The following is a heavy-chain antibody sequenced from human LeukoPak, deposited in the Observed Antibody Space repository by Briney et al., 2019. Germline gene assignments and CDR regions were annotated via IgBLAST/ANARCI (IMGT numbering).Heavy chain of an antibody. J-gene: IGHJ6*03. Sequence: GGSLRLSCAASRFTFSNAWMNWVRQAPGKGLEWVSYISSSGSTIYYADSVKGRFTISRDNAKNSLYLQMNSLRAEDTAVYYCAREGGSPHYMDVWGKGTTVTVSS. CDR2: ISSSGSTI. CDR1: RFTFSNAW. CDR3: AREGGSPHYMDV. V-gene: IGHV3-48*04. D-gene: IGHD3-16*01.